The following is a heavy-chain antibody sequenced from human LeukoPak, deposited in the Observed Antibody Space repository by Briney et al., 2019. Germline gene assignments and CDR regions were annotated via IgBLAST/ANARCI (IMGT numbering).Heavy chain of an antibody. CDR2: IKAGNGDT. Sequence: EASAKVSCKASGYIFIKYVVHWLRQAPGQRPEWMGWIKAGNGDTKYSQNFQDRLTITRDTSASTVYMELSSLTSEDTALYYCARDDCGDTCYPGGYWGQGTLVSVSS. J-gene: IGHJ4*02. CDR3: ARDDCGDTCYPGGY. D-gene: IGHD2-21*01. CDR1: GYIFIKYV. V-gene: IGHV1-3*01.